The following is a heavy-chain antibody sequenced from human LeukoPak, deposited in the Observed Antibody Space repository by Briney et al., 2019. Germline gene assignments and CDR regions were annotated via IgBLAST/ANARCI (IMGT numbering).Heavy chain of an antibody. D-gene: IGHD2-15*01. CDR1: GFTFNSYG. CDR3: AKAVVGVAAIAY. Sequence: GGSLRLSCAASGFTFNSYGMSRVRQAPGKGLEWVSASSGGGGGTYYADSVKGRFTISRDNSKNTLYLQMNSLRAEDTAVYYCAKAVVGVAAIAYWGQGTLVTVSS. V-gene: IGHV3-23*01. J-gene: IGHJ4*02. CDR2: SSGGGGGT.